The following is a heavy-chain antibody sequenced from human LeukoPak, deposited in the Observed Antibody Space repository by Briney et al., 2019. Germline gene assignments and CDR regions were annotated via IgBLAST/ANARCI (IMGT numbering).Heavy chain of an antibody. CDR2: IYTSGST. V-gene: IGHV4-61*02. D-gene: IGHD5-18*01. CDR1: GGSISSGSYY. CDR3: ARDGGYSYGLTYYYYYMDV. J-gene: IGHJ6*03. Sequence: SQTLSLTXTVSGGSISSGSYYWRWLRQPAGKGLEWIGRIYTSGSTNYNPSLKSRVTISVDTSKNQFSLKLSSVTAADTAVYYCARDGGYSYGLTYYYYYMDVWGKGTTVTVSS.